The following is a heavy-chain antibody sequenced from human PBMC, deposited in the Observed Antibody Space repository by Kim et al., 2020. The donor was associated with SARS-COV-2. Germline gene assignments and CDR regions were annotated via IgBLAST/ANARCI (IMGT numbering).Heavy chain of an antibody. J-gene: IGHJ5*02. CDR3: ARVAPPVGLFDP. CDR1: GDSISSNSAT. Sequence: SQTLSLTCAISGDSISSNSATWNWIRQTPSRGLEWLGRTYYRSKWHYDYAVSVKSRITFNPDTSKNQFSLHLNSVTPEDTAVYFCARVAPPVGLFDPWGQGTLVTVSS. CDR2: TYYRSKWHY. V-gene: IGHV6-1*01. D-gene: IGHD2-2*01.